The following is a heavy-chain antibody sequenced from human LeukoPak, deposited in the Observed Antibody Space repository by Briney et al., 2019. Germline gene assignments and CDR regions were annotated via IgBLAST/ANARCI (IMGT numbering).Heavy chain of an antibody. Sequence: GGSLRLSCAASGFXFSDNSINWVRQAPGKGLEWVSYISSSGSTIYYADSVKGRFTISRDNAKNSLYLQMNSLRDEDTAVYYCARDGFTSDWYPCGMDVWGQGATVTVSS. D-gene: IGHD6-19*01. V-gene: IGHV3-48*02. J-gene: IGHJ6*02. CDR2: ISSSGSTI. CDR1: GFXFSDNS. CDR3: ARDGFTSDWYPCGMDV.